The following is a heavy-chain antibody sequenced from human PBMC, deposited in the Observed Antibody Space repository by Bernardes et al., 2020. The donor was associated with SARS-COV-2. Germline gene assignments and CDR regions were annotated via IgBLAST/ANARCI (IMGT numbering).Heavy chain of an antibody. J-gene: IGHJ4*02. V-gene: IGHV3-48*01. CDR2: ISSSSSTI. Sequence: SLRLSCVDFGFTLSSYSMSWVRQAPGKGLEWISYISSSSSTIYYADSVKGRFTISRDNAESSLFLQMNSLRVGDTAVYYCARVRYTSGWYIDYWGQGTLVTVSS. CDR1: GFTLSSYS. D-gene: IGHD6-19*01. CDR3: ARVRYTSGWYIDY.